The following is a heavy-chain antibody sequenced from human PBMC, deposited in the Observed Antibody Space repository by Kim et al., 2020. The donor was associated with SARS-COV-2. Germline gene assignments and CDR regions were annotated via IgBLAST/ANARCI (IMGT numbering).Heavy chain of an antibody. CDR1: GFTFSDYS. Sequence: GGSLRLSCAASGFTFSDYSINWVRQAPGRGLEWVSSISSRSNYIYYADSVKGRFTISRDNAKNSLYLQMNRLRVEDTAIYYCARAGSSGYYYFEWGQGTLVTVSS. CDR3: ARAGSSGYYYFE. J-gene: IGHJ4*02. CDR2: ISSRSNYI. D-gene: IGHD3-22*01. V-gene: IGHV3-21*01.